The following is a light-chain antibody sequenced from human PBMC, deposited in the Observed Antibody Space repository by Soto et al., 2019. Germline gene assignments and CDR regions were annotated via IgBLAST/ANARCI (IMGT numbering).Light chain of an antibody. J-gene: IGLJ1*01. CDR1: SSDVGGFNY. CDR3: CSYAGSYSYV. CDR2: DVS. V-gene: IGLV2-11*01. Sequence: QSALTQPRSVSGSPGQSVTISCTGTSSDVGGFNYVSWYHQHPGTAPKLMIYDVSKRPSGVPDRFSGSKSGNTASLTISGLQAEDEADYYCCSYAGSYSYVFGTGTKGHRP.